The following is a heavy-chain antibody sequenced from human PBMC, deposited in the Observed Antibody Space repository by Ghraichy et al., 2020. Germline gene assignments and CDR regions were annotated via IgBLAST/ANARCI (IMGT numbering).Heavy chain of an antibody. CDR3: ARQLGRVVPAAMEWFDP. J-gene: IGHJ5*02. CDR1: GGSISSSSYS. CDR2: FYYSGST. Sequence: SETLSLTCTVSGGSISSSSYSWGWIRQPPGKGLEGIGSFYYSGSTYYNPSLKSRVTISVDTSKNQLSLKLSSVTAADTSVYYCARQLGRVVPAAMEWFDPWGQGPLVTVSS. D-gene: IGHD2-2*01. V-gene: IGHV4-39*01.